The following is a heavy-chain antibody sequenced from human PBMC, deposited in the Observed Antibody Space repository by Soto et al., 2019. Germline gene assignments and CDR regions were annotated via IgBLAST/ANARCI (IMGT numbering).Heavy chain of an antibody. V-gene: IGHV3-23*01. Sequence: PGGSLRLSCAASGFTISSYAMSWVRQAPGKGLEWVSAISGSGGSTYYADSVKGRFTISRDNSKNTLYLQMNSLRAEDTAVYYCAKDPYSGGTTFYYYYYMDVWAKGTTVTVSS. J-gene: IGHJ6*03. CDR3: AKDPYSGGTTFYYYYYMDV. CDR2: ISGSGGST. D-gene: IGHD1-7*01. CDR1: GFTISSYA.